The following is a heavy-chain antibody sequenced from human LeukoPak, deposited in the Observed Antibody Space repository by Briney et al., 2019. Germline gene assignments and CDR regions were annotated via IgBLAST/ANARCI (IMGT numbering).Heavy chain of an antibody. CDR1: GFTFSSYW. CDR3: TRAPALSRSTYYSRFDY. CDR2: IKQDGSEK. Sequence: GGSLRLSCAASGFTFSSYWMSWVRQAPGKGLEWVANIKQDGSEKYYVDSVRGRFTISRDNAKNSLYLQMNSLRVEDTAVYYCTRAPALSRSTYYSRFDYWGQGTLVTVSS. J-gene: IGHJ4*02. D-gene: IGHD3-3*01. V-gene: IGHV3-7*01.